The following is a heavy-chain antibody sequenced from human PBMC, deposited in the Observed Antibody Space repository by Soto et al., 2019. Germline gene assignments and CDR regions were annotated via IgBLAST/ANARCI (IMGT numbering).Heavy chain of an antibody. J-gene: IGHJ4*02. CDR1: GYSFTNYW. V-gene: IGHV5-10-1*01. Sequence: GESLNISCKGSGYSFTNYWISWVRQMPGKGLEWMGRIDPTDSYTNYSPSFQGHVTISVDKSISTAYLQWSSLKASDTAMYYCASDLGGYCSGGSCPVGYWGQGTLVTVSS. CDR3: ASDLGGYCSGGSCPVGY. CDR2: IDPTDSYT. D-gene: IGHD2-15*01.